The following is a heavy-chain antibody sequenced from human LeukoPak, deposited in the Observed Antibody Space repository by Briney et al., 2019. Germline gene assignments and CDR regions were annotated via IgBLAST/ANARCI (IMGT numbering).Heavy chain of an antibody. Sequence: SVKVSSKASGGTFISYAISWVRQAPGQGLEWMGGIIPIFGTANYAQKFQGRVTITADESTSTAYMELSSLRSEDTAVYYCASGRSGWYYFDYWGQGTLVTVSS. J-gene: IGHJ4*02. CDR1: GGTFISYA. CDR3: ASGRSGWYYFDY. D-gene: IGHD6-19*01. V-gene: IGHV1-69*13. CDR2: IIPIFGTA.